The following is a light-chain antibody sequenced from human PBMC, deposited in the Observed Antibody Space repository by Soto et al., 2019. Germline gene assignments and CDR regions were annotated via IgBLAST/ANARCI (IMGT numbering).Light chain of an antibody. CDR3: ETWGSNTGV. Sequence: QSVLTQPSSASASLGSSIKLACTLRGGHTSYRVAWHQQQPGQAPRILMKVDQRVDYDRGTGIPERCSASSSGADRYLTISNLQSEDEADDYCETWGSNTGVFGGGTKLTLL. V-gene: IGLV4-60*03. CDR2: VDQRVDY. J-gene: IGLJ3*02. CDR1: GGHTSYR.